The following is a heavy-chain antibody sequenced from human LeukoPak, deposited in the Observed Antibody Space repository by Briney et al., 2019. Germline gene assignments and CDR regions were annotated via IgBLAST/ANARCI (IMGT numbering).Heavy chain of an antibody. D-gene: IGHD2-2*01. Sequence: ASVKVSCKASGYTFSDYAMHWVRQAPGQRFEWMGWIDAGNGDTRYSQKFQGRVTITRDTSASTAYIELRSLRSEDTAMYYCGRGSTSDWPLDHWGQETLVTISS. CDR3: GRGSTSDWPLDH. V-gene: IGHV1-3*01. CDR1: GYTFSDYA. J-gene: IGHJ4*02. CDR2: IDAGNGDT.